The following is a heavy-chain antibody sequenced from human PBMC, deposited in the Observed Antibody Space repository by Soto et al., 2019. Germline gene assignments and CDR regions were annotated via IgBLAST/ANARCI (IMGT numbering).Heavy chain of an antibody. J-gene: IGHJ4*02. CDR3: ARRAETNGWNGFGADKYYFDF. CDR2: MNPNTGNS. D-gene: IGHD1-1*01. Sequence: ASVKVSCKASGYTFTSYDIYWVRRATGQGLEWMGWMNPNTGNSGYAQRFQGRVTMTSDTSISTAHMELSSLRSEDTAVYYCARRAETNGWNGFGADKYYFDFWGQGTLVTVSS. CDR1: GYTFTSYD. V-gene: IGHV1-8*01.